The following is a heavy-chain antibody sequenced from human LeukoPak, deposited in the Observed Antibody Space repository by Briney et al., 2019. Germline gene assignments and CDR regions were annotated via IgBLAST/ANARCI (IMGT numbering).Heavy chain of an antibody. Sequence: SETLSLTCTVSGGSIRSSYYYWGWIRQPPGKGLEWIGYIYHSGGTYYNPSLKSRVTISVDRSKNQFSLKLSSVTAADTAVYYCARAGAVTTPGAFDIWGQGTMVTVSS. J-gene: IGHJ3*02. V-gene: IGHV4-30-2*01. CDR2: IYHSGGT. D-gene: IGHD4-17*01. CDR3: ARAGAVTTPGAFDI. CDR1: GGSIRSSYYY.